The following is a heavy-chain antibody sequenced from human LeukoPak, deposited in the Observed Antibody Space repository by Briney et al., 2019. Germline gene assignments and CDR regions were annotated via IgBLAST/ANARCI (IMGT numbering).Heavy chain of an antibody. CDR2: IYPGDSDT. J-gene: IGHJ4*02. CDR1: GYSFTSHW. V-gene: IGHV5-51*01. D-gene: IGHD3-22*01. Sequence: GESLKISCKGSGYSFTSHWIGWVRQMPGKGLEWMGIIYPGDSDTRYSPSFQGQVTISADKSISTAYLQWSSLKASDTAMYYCARRRYYDSSGYLSYYFDYWGQGTLVTVSS. CDR3: ARRRYYDSSGYLSYYFDY.